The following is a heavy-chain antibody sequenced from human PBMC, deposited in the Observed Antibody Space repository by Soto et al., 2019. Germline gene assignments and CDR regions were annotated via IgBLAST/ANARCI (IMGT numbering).Heavy chain of an antibody. CDR2: IKQDGSEK. Sequence: EVQLVESGGGLVQPGGSLRLSCAASGFTFGSYWMSWVRQAPGKGLEWVANIKQDGSEKYYVDSVKGRFTISRDNAKNSLYLQMNSLRAEDTAVYYCARELDYDYIWGSYRRTRPFDYWGQGTLVTVSS. CDR3: ARELDYDYIWGSYRRTRPFDY. CDR1: GFTFGSYW. J-gene: IGHJ4*02. D-gene: IGHD3-16*02. V-gene: IGHV3-7*01.